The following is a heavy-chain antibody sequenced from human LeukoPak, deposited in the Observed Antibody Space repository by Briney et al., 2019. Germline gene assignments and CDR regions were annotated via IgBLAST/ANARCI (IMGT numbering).Heavy chain of an antibody. J-gene: IGHJ3*02. CDR2: IYYSGST. V-gene: IGHV4-59*08. Sequence: SETLSLTCTVSGGSISSYYWSWIRQPPGRGLEWIGYIYYSGSTNYNPSLKSRVTISVDTSKNQFSPKLSSVTAADTAVYYCARHFGVGELLNDAFDIWGQGTMVTVSS. D-gene: IGHD3-10*01. CDR1: GGSISSYY. CDR3: ARHFGVGELLNDAFDI.